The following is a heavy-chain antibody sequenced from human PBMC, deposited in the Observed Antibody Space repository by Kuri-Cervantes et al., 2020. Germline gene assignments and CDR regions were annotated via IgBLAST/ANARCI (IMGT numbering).Heavy chain of an antibody. J-gene: IGHJ4*02. CDR1: GGSISSSNW. D-gene: IGHD6-13*01. CDR3: ARRGIAAAAPFDY. Sequence: GSLRLSCAVSGGSISSSNWWSWVRQPPGKGLEWIGEINHSGSTNYNPSLKSRVTISVDTSKNQFSLKLSSVTAADTAVYYCARRGIAAAAPFDYWGQGTLVTVSS. CDR2: INHSGST. V-gene: IGHV4-4*02.